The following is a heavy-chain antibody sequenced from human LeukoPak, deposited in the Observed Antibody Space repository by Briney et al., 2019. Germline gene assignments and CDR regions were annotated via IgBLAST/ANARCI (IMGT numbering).Heavy chain of an antibody. Sequence: GGSLRLSCAASGFTFSSYAMSWVRQAPGKGLEWVSAISGSGGSTYYADSVKGRFTISRDNSKNTLYLQMNSLRAEDTAVYYCAKTGLGPPISYYGSGEFQHWGQGTLVTVSS. CDR3: AKTGLGPPISYYGSGEFQH. J-gene: IGHJ1*01. D-gene: IGHD3-10*01. CDR2: ISGSGGST. V-gene: IGHV3-23*01. CDR1: GFTFSSYA.